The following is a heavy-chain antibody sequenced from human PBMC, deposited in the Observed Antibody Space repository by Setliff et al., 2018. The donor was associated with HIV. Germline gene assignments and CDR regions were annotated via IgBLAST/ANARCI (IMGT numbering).Heavy chain of an antibody. CDR3: ARAPRLVPAVSYFDY. D-gene: IGHD2-2*01. CDR1: GGSISSGYYY. CDR2: IYYSGST. J-gene: IGHJ4*03. V-gene: IGHV4-30-4*08. Sequence: SETLSLTCTVSGGSISSGYYYWSWIRQPPGKGLEWIGYIYYSGSTYYNPSLKSRVTISVDTSKNQFSLKLTSVTAADTAVYFCARAPRLVPAVSYFDYWVPETLLVTVSS.